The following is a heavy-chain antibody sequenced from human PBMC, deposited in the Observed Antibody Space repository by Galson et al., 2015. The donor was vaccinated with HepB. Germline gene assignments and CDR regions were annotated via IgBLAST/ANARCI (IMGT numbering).Heavy chain of an antibody. CDR3: ARGGDYYDSSGSYTREYFQH. D-gene: IGHD3-22*01. J-gene: IGHJ1*01. Sequence: SVKVSCKASGGTFNSYTISWVRQAPGQGLEWMGRIIPILGIANYAQKFQGRVTITADKSTSTAYMELSSLRSEDTAVYYCARGGDYYDSSGSYTREYFQHWGQGTLVTVSS. CDR2: IIPILGIA. CDR1: GGTFNSYT. V-gene: IGHV1-69*02.